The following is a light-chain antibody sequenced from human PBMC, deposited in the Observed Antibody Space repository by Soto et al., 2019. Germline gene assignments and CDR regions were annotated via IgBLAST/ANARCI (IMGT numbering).Light chain of an antibody. CDR1: QSIINY. CDR3: QQGYSTPS. Sequence: DIPMTQSPSSLSASVGDRVTITCRASQSIINYLNWYQQKPGKAPKLLIYAASSLQSGVPSRFSGSGSGTDFTLTISSLHPEDFATYYCQQGYSTPSFGQGTKLEI. CDR2: AAS. V-gene: IGKV1-39*01. J-gene: IGKJ2*01.